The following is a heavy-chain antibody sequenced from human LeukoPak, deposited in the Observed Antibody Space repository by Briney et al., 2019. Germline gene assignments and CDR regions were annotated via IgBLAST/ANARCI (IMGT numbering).Heavy chain of an antibody. CDR1: RYTFTGYY. V-gene: IGHV1-2*02. CDR2: INPNSGGT. Sequence: ASVKVSCKASRYTFTGYYMHWVRQAPGQGLEWMGWINPNSGGTNYAQKFQGRVTMTRDTSISTAYMELSRLRSDDTAVYYCARDKSQNYDILTGYSLDGMDVWGQGTTVTVSS. D-gene: IGHD3-9*01. CDR3: ARDKSQNYDILTGYSLDGMDV. J-gene: IGHJ6*02.